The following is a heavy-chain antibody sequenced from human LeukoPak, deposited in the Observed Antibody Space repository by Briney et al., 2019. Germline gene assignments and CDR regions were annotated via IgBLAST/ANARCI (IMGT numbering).Heavy chain of an antibody. D-gene: IGHD3-9*01. CDR1: GFTFSSYG. Sequence: GGSLRLSCAASGFTFSSYGMHWVRQAPGKGLEWVAFIRYDGSNKYYADSAKGRITISRDNSKNTLYLQMNSLRAEDTAVYYCAKLVDTYYYYYMDVWGKGTTVTVSS. CDR3: AKLVDTYYYYYMDV. J-gene: IGHJ6*03. V-gene: IGHV3-30*02. CDR2: IRYDGSNK.